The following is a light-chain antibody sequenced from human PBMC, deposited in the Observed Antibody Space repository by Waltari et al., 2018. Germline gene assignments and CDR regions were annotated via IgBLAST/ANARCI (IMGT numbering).Light chain of an antibody. J-gene: IGKJ1*01. Sequence: EIVFTQSPDTLSLSPGARATLSCRASQSVSKYLAWYQQKPGQAPRLLIYDASTRATGIPDRFSATGWGTDFSLSISRLEPEDFAVYYCQKYGTLPATFGQGTKVQMK. V-gene: IGKV3-20*01. CDR3: QKYGTLPAT. CDR2: DAS. CDR1: QSVSKY.